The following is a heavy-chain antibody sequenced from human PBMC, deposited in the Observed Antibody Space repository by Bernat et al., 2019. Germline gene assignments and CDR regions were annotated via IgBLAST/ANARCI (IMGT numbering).Heavy chain of an antibody. CDR3: ARYIAAAGTV. CDR1: VGSISSYY. J-gene: IGHJ4*02. CDR2: IYYSGST. Sequence: QVQLQESGPGLVKPSETLSLTCTVSVGSISSYYWSWIRQPPGKGLEWIGYIYYSGSTNYNPSLKSRVTISVDTSKNQFSLKLSSVAAADTAVYYCARYIAAAGTVWGQGTLVTVSS. V-gene: IGHV4-59*08. D-gene: IGHD6-13*01.